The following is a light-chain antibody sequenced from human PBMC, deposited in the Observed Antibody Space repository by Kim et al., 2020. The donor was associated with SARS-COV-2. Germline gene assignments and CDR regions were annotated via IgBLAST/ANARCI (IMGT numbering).Light chain of an antibody. V-gene: IGKV1-39*01. CDR1: QTINSY. Sequence: LSAYVGDSVTITCRASQTINSYLNWYQQRPGKAPKLLIYVASNLHGGVPARFSGSGSGTEFTLTITSLQPEDFATYYCQQSYSSWTFGQGTKVDIK. CDR2: VAS. J-gene: IGKJ1*01. CDR3: QQSYSSWT.